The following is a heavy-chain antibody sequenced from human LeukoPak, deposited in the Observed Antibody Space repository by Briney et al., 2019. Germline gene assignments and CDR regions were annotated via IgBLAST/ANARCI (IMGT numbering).Heavy chain of an antibody. CDR3: ARCRASLRTPPYWYFDL. V-gene: IGHV1-18*01. D-gene: IGHD5/OR15-5a*01. CDR2: ISAYNGGT. Sequence: ASVKVSCKASGYTFNTYGISWVRQAPGQGLEWMGWISAYNGGTNYAQKVQGRVTMTTDTSTSTVYMELRSLRSDDTAVYYCARCRASLRTPPYWYFDLWGRGTLVTVSS. J-gene: IGHJ2*01. CDR1: GYTFNTYG.